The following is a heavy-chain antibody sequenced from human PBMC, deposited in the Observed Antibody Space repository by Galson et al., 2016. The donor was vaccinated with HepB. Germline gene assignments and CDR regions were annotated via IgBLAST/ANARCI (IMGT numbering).Heavy chain of an antibody. D-gene: IGHD3-3*02. CDR3: ARVASGIVGEWIDY. CDR2: IWSDESNN. J-gene: IGHJ4*02. V-gene: IGHV3-33*01. Sequence: SLRLSCAASGFTFSSYAIHWVRQAPGKGLEWVAVIWSDESNNYIENSVKGRFTISRDNPENTLYLQMNTLRAEDTAVYYCARVASGIVGEWIDYWGQGTLVTVSS. CDR1: GFTFSSYA.